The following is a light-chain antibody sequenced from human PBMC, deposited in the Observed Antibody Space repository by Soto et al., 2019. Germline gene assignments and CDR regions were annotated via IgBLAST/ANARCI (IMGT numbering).Light chain of an antibody. CDR1: TGAVTSGHW. J-gene: IGLJ2*01. Sequence: QAVVTQESSLTVSPGGTVTVTCGSSTGAVTSGHWPYWFQQRPGQAPRTLIYDTDNKHSGTPARFSGSLLGGNAALTLSGEQPEDAADYYCCLSHGGVLVFGGGTKLTVL. CDR2: DTD. V-gene: IGLV7-46*01. CDR3: CLSHGGVLV.